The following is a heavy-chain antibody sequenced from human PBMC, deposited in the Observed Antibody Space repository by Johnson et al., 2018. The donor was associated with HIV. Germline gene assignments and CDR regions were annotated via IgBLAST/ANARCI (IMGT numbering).Heavy chain of an antibody. CDR3: ARVRSSGPWVNDAFDI. CDR1: GFTFSSYD. CDR2: IGTAGDT. Sequence: VQLVESGGGLVQPGGSLRLSCAASGFTFSSYDMHWVRQATGKGLEWVSAIGTAGDTYYPGSVKGRFTISRENAKNSLYIQMNSLRAGDTAVYYCARVRSSGPWVNDAFDIWGQGTMVTVSS. V-gene: IGHV3-13*01. D-gene: IGHD4-17*01. J-gene: IGHJ3*02.